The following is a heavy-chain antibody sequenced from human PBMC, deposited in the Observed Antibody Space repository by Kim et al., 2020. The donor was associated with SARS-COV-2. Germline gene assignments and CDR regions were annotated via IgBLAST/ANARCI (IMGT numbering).Heavy chain of an antibody. CDR2: ISGSGGGT. V-gene: IGHV3-23*01. CDR3: SQRGRGDSTAVFCFDS. CDR1: GFTFRSYA. Sequence: GGSLRLSCAASGFTFRSYAMSWVRQAPGKGLECVSTISGSGGGTYYADSVKGRFTISRDNSKNTLYLQMDNLRAEDTAVYYCSQRGRGDSTAVFCFDSWGQGTLVTVSS. D-gene: IGHD2-2*01. J-gene: IGHJ4*02.